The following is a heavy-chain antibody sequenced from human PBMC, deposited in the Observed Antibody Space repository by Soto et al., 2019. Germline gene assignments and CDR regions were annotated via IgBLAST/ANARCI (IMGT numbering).Heavy chain of an antibody. CDR3: AKVHYYDMDSFDN. CDR2: VSYDGSDK. CDR1: GITCTSYG. J-gene: IGHJ4*02. Sequence: QVQLVESGGGVVQPWRSLRLSCAASGITCTSYGFHWVRQAPGKGLEWVAVVSYDGSDKYYADSVKGRFTISRDHSKNTLYLQMNSLSGEDTAVYYCAKVHYYDMDSFDNLGEGTLVTVSS. V-gene: IGHV3-30*18. D-gene: IGHD3-22*01.